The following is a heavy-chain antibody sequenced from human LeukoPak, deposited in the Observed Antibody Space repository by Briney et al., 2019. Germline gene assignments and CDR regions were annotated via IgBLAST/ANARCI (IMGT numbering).Heavy chain of an antibody. V-gene: IGHV3-23*01. D-gene: IGHD2-2*02. CDR3: AKDRYQLLYGWFDP. CDR1: GFTFSSYA. Sequence: GSLRLSCAASGFTFSSYAMSWVRQPPGKGLWWVSAISGSGGSTYYADYVKGRLTISRDNSKNTLFLQMNSLRAEDTAVYYCAKDRYQLLYGWFDPWGQGTLVTVPS. J-gene: IGHJ5*02. CDR2: ISGSGGST.